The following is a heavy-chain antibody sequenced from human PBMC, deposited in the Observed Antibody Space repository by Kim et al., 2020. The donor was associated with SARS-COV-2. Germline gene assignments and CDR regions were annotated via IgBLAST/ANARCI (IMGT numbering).Heavy chain of an antibody. Sequence: GSTDYADSQKRRFTVSRDNSKNTLYQQMNSRRREDAALYYCAKVQQYREEWGQGTRVPVSS. J-gene: IGHJ4*02. CDR2: GST. CDR3: AKVQQYREE. V-gene: IGHV3-23*01. D-gene: IGHD2-2*01.